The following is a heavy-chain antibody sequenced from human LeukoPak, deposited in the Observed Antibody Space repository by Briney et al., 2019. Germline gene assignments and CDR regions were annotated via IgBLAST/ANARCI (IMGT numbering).Heavy chain of an antibody. CDR3: AKGALGDGDPYDGDYYYYGMDV. J-gene: IGHJ6*02. CDR1: GFTFSSYA. CDR2: ISGSGGST. D-gene: IGHD3-16*01. Sequence: GGSLRLSCAASGFTFSSYAMSWVRQAPGKGLEWVSAISGSGGSTYYADSVKGRFTISRDNSKNTLYLQMNSLRAEDTAVYYCAKGALGDGDPYDGDYYYYGMDVWGQGTTVTVSS. V-gene: IGHV3-23*01.